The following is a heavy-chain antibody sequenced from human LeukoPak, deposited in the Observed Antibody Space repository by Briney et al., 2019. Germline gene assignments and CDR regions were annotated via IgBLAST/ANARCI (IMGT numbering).Heavy chain of an antibody. D-gene: IGHD3-16*01. V-gene: IGHV3-7*03. J-gene: IGHJ6*02. CDR1: GFTFSSYW. CDR2: INHNGNVN. Sequence: GGSLRLFCAASGFTFSSYWMNWARQAPGKGLEWVASINHNGNVNYYVDSVKGRFTISRDNAKNSLYLQMSNLRAEDTAVYFCARGGGLDIWGQGATVTVSS. CDR3: ARGGGLDI.